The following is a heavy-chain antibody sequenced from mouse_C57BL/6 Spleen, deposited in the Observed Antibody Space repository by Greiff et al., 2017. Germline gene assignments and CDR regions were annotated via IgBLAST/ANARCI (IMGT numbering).Heavy chain of an antibody. Sequence: VQLQQPGAELVKPGASVKLSCKASGYTFTSYWMHWVKQRPGQGLEWIGMIHPNSGSTNYNEKFKSKATLTVDKSSSTAYIQLSSLTSEDSAVYYCAIIYYGNYSLMDYWGQGTSVTVSS. CDR3: AIIYYGNYSLMDY. V-gene: IGHV1-64*01. CDR2: IHPNSGST. D-gene: IGHD2-1*01. CDR1: GYTFTSYW. J-gene: IGHJ4*01.